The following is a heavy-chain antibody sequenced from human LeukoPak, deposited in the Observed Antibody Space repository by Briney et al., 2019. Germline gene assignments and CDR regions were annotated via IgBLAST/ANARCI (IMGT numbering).Heavy chain of an antibody. Sequence: ASVKVSCKASGYTFTGYYMHWVRQAPGQGLEWMGWINPNSGGTNYAQKFQGRVTMARDTSISTAYMELSRLRSDDTAVYYCARDGLTIFGVGDVSWGQGTLVTVSS. D-gene: IGHD3-3*01. CDR3: ARDGLTIFGVGDVS. CDR2: INPNSGGT. CDR1: GYTFTGYY. J-gene: IGHJ4*02. V-gene: IGHV1-2*02.